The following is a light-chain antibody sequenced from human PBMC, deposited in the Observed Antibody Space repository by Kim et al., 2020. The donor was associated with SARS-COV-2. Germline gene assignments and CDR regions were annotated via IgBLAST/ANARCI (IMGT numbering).Light chain of an antibody. CDR3: GTWDSSLSAYV. CDR1: SSNSGNNY. Sequence: GQKFTISCSGTSSNSGNNYVSWYQQLPGTAPKLLIYDNNKRPAGIPDRFSGSKSGTSATLGITGLQTGDEADYYCGTWDSSLSAYVFGTGTKVTVL. V-gene: IGLV1-51*01. J-gene: IGLJ1*01. CDR2: DNN.